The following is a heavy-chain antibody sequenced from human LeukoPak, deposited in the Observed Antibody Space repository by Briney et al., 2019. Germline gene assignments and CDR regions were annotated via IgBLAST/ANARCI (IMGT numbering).Heavy chain of an antibody. CDR2: IYYSGST. V-gene: IGHV4-59*01. D-gene: IGHD1-1*01. CDR1: GGSISSYY. CDR3: ARGETGTTDRYYYYYMDV. Sequence: SETLSLTCTVSGGSISSYYWSWIRQPPGKGLEWIGYIYYSGSTNYNPSLKSRVTISVDTSKNQFSLKLSSVTAADTAVYYCARGETGTTDRYYYYYMDVWGKGTTVTVSS. J-gene: IGHJ6*03.